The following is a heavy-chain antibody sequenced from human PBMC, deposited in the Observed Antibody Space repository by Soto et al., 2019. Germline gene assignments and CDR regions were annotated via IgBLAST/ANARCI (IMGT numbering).Heavy chain of an antibody. V-gene: IGHV3-23*01. CDR2: ISGSGGST. CDR3: AKVRWWELLSGNAFDI. D-gene: IGHD1-26*01. Sequence: GGSLRLSCAASGFTFSSYAMSWVRQAPGKGLEWVSAISGSGGSTYYADSVKGRFTISRDNSKNTLYLQMNSLRAEDTAVYYCAKVRWWELLSGNAFDIWGQGTMVT. J-gene: IGHJ3*02. CDR1: GFTFSSYA.